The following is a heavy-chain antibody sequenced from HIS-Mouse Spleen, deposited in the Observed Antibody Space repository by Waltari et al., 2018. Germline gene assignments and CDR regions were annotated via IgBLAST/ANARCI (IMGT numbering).Heavy chain of an antibody. J-gene: IGHJ3*02. CDR1: GCSTSSISYY. D-gene: IGHD3-10*01. CDR2: IYYSRST. Sequence: QLQLQESGPGLVKPSETLSLTCTVSGCSTSSISYYWGWIRLPPGKGLEWIGSIYYSRSTYYNPSLKSRVTISVDTSKNQFSLKLSSVTAADTAVYYCAREFGLLPPISSRDYDAFDIWGQGTMVTVSS. CDR3: AREFGLLPPISSRDYDAFDI. V-gene: IGHV4-39*07.